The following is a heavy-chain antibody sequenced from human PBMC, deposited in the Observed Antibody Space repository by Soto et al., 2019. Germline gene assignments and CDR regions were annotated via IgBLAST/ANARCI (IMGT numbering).Heavy chain of an antibody. D-gene: IGHD3-16*01. CDR3: TSGPMTTFAFDI. V-gene: IGHV3-7*03. CDR1: GFTLRSYW. CDR2: IKTDASEK. J-gene: IGHJ3*02. Sequence: GGSLRLSCAASGFTLRSYWMSWVRQAPGKGLEWLATIKTDASEKKYVDSVKGRFTVSRDNAKNSLYLQMDSLKTEDTAVYYCTSGPMTTFAFDIWGQGTMVTVSS.